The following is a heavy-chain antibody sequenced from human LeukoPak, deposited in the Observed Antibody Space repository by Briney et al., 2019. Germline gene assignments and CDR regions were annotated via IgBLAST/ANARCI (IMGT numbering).Heavy chain of an antibody. Sequence: TGGSLRLSCAASGFTFSSYEMNWVRQAPGKGLEWVGEINHSGSTNYNPSLKSRVTISVDTSKNQFSLKLSSVTAADTAVYYCARGRLHYDILAGYYTPYYYGMDVWGKGTTVTVSS. V-gene: IGHV4-34*01. D-gene: IGHD3-9*01. J-gene: IGHJ6*04. CDR2: INHSGST. CDR1: GFTFSSYE. CDR3: ARGRLHYDILAGYYTPYYYGMDV.